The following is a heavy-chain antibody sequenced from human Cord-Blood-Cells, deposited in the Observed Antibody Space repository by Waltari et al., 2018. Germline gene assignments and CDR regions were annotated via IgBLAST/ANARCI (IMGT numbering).Heavy chain of an antibody. CDR2: IYPGDSDT. D-gene: IGHD2-2*01. CDR3: ARPADGYCSSTSCPVAFDI. V-gene: IGHV5-51*03. CDR1: GYSFPSYW. Sequence: VQLVQSGAEVKKPGASLKISCQGSGYSFPSYWIGWVRQMPGTGVEWMGIIYPGDSDTRYSPSFQGQVTISADKSISTAYLQWSSLKASDTAMYYCARPADGYCSSTSCPVAFDIWGQGTMVTVSS. J-gene: IGHJ3*02.